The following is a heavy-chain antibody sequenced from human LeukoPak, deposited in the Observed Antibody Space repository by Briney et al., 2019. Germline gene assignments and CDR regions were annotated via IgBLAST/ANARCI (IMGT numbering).Heavy chain of an antibody. V-gene: IGHV1-18*01. CDR3: ARHGYCSSTSCYLDY. J-gene: IGHJ4*02. D-gene: IGHD2-2*01. CDR2: ISAYNGNT. Sequence: ASVKASCKASGYTFTSYGISWVRQAPGQGLEWMGWISAYNGNTNYAQKLQGRVTMTTDTSTSTAYMELRSLRSDDTAVYYCARHGYCSSTSCYLDYWGQGTLVTVSS. CDR1: GYTFTSYG.